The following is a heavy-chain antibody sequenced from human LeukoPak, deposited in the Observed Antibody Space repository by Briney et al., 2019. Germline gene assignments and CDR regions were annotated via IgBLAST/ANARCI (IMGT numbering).Heavy chain of an antibody. D-gene: IGHD1-14*01. CDR3: ASRGRGNQRRYYYYGMDV. Sequence: PGGSLRLSCAASGFTFSRYEMNWVRQAPGKGLEWVSYISSSGSTIYYADSVKGRFTISRDNAKNSLYLQMNSLRAEDTAVYYSASRGRGNQRRYYYYGMDVWGKGPTVTVSS. CDR1: GFTFSRYE. J-gene: IGHJ6*04. CDR2: ISSSGSTI. V-gene: IGHV3-48*03.